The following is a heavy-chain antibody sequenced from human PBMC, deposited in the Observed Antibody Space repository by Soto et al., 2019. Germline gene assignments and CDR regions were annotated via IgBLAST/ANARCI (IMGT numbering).Heavy chain of an antibody. J-gene: IGHJ4*02. CDR2: VSGSSGSK. V-gene: IGHV3-23*01. Sequence: EVQLLESGGGLVQPGGSLRLSCEASGFTFSSYAMSWVRQAPGKGLEWVSSVSGSSGSKSYADSVKGRFTISRDNSTCTVYLQMNILRAEDTVVYFCAKDWCSGTTCYCLENWGQGTLVTVSS. CDR1: GFTFSSYA. CDR3: AKDWCSGTTCYCLEN. D-gene: IGHD1-7*01.